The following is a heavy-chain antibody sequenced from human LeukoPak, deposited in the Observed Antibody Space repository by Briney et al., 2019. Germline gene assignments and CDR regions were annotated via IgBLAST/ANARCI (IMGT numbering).Heavy chain of an antibody. CDR3: ALAIETRIQLSN. Sequence: ASVKVSCKASGGTFSSYAISWVRQAPGQGLEWMGGIIPIFGTANYAQKFQGRVTMTRDTSTSTVYMELSSLRSEDTAVYYCALAIETRIQLSNWGQGTLVTVSS. D-gene: IGHD5-18*01. V-gene: IGHV1-69*05. CDR1: GGTFSSYA. CDR2: IIPIFGTA. J-gene: IGHJ4*02.